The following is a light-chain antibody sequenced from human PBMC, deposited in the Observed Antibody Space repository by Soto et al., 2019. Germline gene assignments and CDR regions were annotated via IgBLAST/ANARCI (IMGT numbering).Light chain of an antibody. Sequence: DIQLAQSPSTLSASVGARVIITCRATQSINWLAWDQQKPGKPPKLLSFEASRLDSRVPSRVRGSGAGTEFTLAISSLPPDYFGTYYCRHYDTDPPMWTSGHGTKV. V-gene: IGKV1-5*03. CDR3: RHYDTDPPMWT. J-gene: IGKJ1*01. CDR1: QSINW. CDR2: EAS.